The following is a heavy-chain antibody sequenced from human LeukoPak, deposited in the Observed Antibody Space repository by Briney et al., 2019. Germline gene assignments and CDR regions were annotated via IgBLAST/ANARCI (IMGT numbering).Heavy chain of an antibody. CDR2: IHTSSRV. J-gene: IGHJ4*02. Sequence: SETLSLTCTVSGDSITRGTYYWNWIRQPAGKGLEWIGRIHTSSRVNYNPSLKSRVTISIGTSRNLVSLRLTSVTAADAAVYYCARDRGNGDYGDYFDSWGQGTLVSVSS. CDR3: ARDRGNGDYGDYFDS. D-gene: IGHD4-17*01. CDR1: GDSITRGTYY. V-gene: IGHV4-61*02.